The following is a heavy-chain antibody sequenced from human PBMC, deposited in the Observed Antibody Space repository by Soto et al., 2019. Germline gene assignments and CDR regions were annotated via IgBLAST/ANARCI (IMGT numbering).Heavy chain of an antibody. CDR3: AKTPYDFWSSGQYLFDH. CDR2: ISGSGGTT. J-gene: IGHJ4*02. D-gene: IGHD3-3*01. V-gene: IGHV3-23*01. CDR1: GFTFGSHA. Sequence: EVQLLDSGGGLVQPGGSLRLSCTVSGFTFGSHAMSWVRQAPGKGLECVSGISGSGGTTFYADSVKGRFTISRDNSKKTLYLQMNGLRAEDTAVYYCAKTPYDFWSSGQYLFDHWGQGTLVTVSS.